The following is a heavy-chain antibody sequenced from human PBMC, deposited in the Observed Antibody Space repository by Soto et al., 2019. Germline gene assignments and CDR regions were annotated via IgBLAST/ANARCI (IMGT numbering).Heavy chain of an antibody. J-gene: IGHJ4*02. V-gene: IGHV4-34*01. CDR2: INHSGST. CDR3: ATKTYYYDSSRPAFDY. CDR1: GGSFSGYY. D-gene: IGHD3-22*01. Sequence: QVQLQQWGAGLLKPSETLSLTCAVYGGSFSGYYWSWIRQPPGKGLEWIGEINHSGSTNYNPSLKSRVTISVDTSKNQFSLKLSSVTAADTAVYYCATKTYYYDSSRPAFDYWGQGTLVTVSS.